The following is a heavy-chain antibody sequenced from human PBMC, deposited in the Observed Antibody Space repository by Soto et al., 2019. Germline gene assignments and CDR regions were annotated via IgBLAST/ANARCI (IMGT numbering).Heavy chain of an antibody. D-gene: IGHD2-15*01. CDR2: IYYSGST. CDR1: GGSISSYY. J-gene: IGHJ5*02. Sequence: QVQLQESGPGLVKPSETLSLTCTVSGGSISSYYWSWIRQPPGKGLEWIGCIYYSGSTNYNPSLKSRVTISVDTSKNQFSLKLSSVTAADTAVYYCARERVGYCSGGSCYGWFDPWGQGTLVTVSS. CDR3: ARERVGYCSGGSCYGWFDP. V-gene: IGHV4-59*01.